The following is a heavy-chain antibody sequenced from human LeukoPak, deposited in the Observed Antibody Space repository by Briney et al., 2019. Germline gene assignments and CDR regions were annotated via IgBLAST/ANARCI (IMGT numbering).Heavy chain of an antibody. CDR2: IHYSGST. CDR3: AGDYYGSGNYYKH. V-gene: IGHV4-59*01. D-gene: IGHD3-10*01. Sequence: SETLSLTCTVSGGFISRDYWSWIRQSPGKGLEWIGFIHYSGSTNYNPSLKSRVTISIDTSENQFSLKLSSVTAADTAVYYCAGDYYGSGNYYKHWGQGTLVTVSS. CDR1: GGFISRDY. J-gene: IGHJ1*01.